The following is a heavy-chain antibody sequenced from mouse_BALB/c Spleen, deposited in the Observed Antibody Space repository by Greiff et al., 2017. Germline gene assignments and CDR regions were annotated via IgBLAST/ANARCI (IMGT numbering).Heavy chain of an antibody. Sequence: EVHLVESGGGLVQPGGSRKLSCAASGFTFSSFGMHWVRQAPEKGLEWVAYISSGSSTIYYADTVKGRFTISRDNPKNTLFLQMTSLRSEDTAMYYCARSKYGIYAMDYWGQGTSVTVSS. V-gene: IGHV5-17*02. D-gene: IGHD2-10*02. CDR2: ISSGSSTI. CDR3: ARSKYGIYAMDY. J-gene: IGHJ4*01. CDR1: GFTFSSFG.